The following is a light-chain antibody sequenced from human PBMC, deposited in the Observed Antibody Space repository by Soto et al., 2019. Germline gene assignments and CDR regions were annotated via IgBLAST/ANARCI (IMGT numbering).Light chain of an antibody. V-gene: IGLV1-44*01. CDR2: NTN. CDR3: ATWDDSPRDVV. CDR1: SSNIGSKA. J-gene: IGLJ2*01. Sequence: QSVLTQPPSASGTPGQRVTISCSGSSSNIGSKAVNWYQQLPGTAPKLLIYNTNQRPSGAPDRFSGSKSGTSASLAISGLQSEDEADYYCATWDDSPRDVVFGGGTKVTVL.